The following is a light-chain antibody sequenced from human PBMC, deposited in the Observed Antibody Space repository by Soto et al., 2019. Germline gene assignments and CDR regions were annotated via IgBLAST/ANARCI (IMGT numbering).Light chain of an antibody. CDR3: QQYYTSPDT. Sequence: DIVMTQSPDSLAVSLGERATINCKSSQSVLFRSDNKHYLAWYQQRSGQPPKLLIYWASTREAGVPDRFSGSGSGTEFTLAISSLQAEDVAVYYCQQYYTSPDTFGQGTQREIK. V-gene: IGKV4-1*01. J-gene: IGKJ2*01. CDR1: QSVLFRSDNKHY. CDR2: WAS.